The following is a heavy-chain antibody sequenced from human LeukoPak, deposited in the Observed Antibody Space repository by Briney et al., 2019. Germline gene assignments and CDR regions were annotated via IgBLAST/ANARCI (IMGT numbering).Heavy chain of an antibody. CDR1: GGSITGYY. Sequence: TSETLSLTCAVYGGSITGYYWSWIRQPPGKGLEWIGYISDSGTANYNPSLRSRPTISVDTSKNQFSLRLNAVTAADTAVYSCARLRHSFGWQDWYFDLWGRGTLVTVSS. CDR3: ARLRHSFGWQDWYFDL. V-gene: IGHV4-34*11. J-gene: IGHJ2*01. D-gene: IGHD6-19*01. CDR2: ISDSGTA.